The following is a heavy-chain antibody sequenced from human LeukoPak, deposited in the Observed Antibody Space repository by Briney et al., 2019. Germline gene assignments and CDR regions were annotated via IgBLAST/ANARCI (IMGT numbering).Heavy chain of an antibody. CDR3: ASYSGYAQ. V-gene: IGHV1-8*03. Sequence: GASVKVSCEASGYTFTSYDVNWVRQATGQGLEWMGWMNPNSGNTGYAQKFQGRVTISRNTSITTAYMELSGLTSEDTAVYYCASYSGYAQWGQGTLVTVSS. J-gene: IGHJ4*02. D-gene: IGHD5-12*01. CDR1: GYTFTSYD. CDR2: MNPNSGNT.